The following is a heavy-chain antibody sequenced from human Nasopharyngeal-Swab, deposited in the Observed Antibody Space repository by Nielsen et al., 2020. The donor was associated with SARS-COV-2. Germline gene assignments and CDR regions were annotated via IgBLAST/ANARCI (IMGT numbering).Heavy chain of an antibody. CDR3: ARQDVSGSYRFMVY. CDR2: IYYTGST. V-gene: IGHV4-59*08. D-gene: IGHD3-16*02. Sequence: WIRQPPGKGLEWIGYIYYTGSTMYNPSLKGRVTLSVDTSENQFSPRLTSVTAADSAVYYCARQDVSGSYRFMVYWGQGTLVTVSS. J-gene: IGHJ4*02.